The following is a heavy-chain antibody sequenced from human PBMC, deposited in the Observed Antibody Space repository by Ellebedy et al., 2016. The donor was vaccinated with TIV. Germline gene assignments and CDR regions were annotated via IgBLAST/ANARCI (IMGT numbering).Heavy chain of an antibody. J-gene: IGHJ6*02. D-gene: IGHD1-26*01. CDR3: ATRRVVGANYYYYGMDV. CDR1: GYTFTGYF. CDR2: INCDSGGT. V-gene: IGHV1-2*02. Sequence: ASVKVSCKASGYTFTGYFVHWVRQAPGQGLEWMGWINCDSGGTNYEQKFQGRVTMTRDTSISTAYMELSSLISEDTAVYYCATRRVVGANYYYYGMDVWGQGTTVTVSS.